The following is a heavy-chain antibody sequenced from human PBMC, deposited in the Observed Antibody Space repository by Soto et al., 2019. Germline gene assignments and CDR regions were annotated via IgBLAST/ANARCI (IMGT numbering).Heavy chain of an antibody. D-gene: IGHD5-12*01. Sequence: QVQLVQSGAEVKKPGSSVKVSCKASGGTFSSYTISWVRQAPGQGLERMGRIIPILGLANYAQKFQGRVTITADKSTSTAYMELSSLRSEDTAVYYCARALSGYSGYDHGDDHFDYWGQGTLVTVSS. CDR1: GGTFSSYT. CDR2: IIPILGLA. J-gene: IGHJ4*02. V-gene: IGHV1-69*02. CDR3: ARALSGYSGYDHGDDHFDY.